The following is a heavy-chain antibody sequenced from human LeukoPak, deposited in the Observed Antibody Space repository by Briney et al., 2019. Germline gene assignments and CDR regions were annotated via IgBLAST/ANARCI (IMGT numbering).Heavy chain of an antibody. V-gene: IGHV3-33*01. J-gene: IGHJ5*02. CDR3: AREGDSYYDTANWFDP. CDR2: IWYDGSNK. Sequence: PGGFLRLSCAASGFTFSSYGMHWVRQAPGKGLEWVAVIWYDGSNKYYADSVKGRFTISRDNSKNTLYLQMNSLRAEDTAVYYCAREGDSYYDTANWFDPWGQGTLVTVSS. CDR1: GFTFSSYG. D-gene: IGHD3-22*01.